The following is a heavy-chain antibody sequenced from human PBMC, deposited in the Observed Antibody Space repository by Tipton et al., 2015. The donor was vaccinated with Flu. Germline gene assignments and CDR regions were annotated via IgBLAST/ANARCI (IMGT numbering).Heavy chain of an antibody. J-gene: IGHJ3*02. Sequence: TLSLTCTVSGGSISSGGYYWCWIRQHPGKGLEWIGYMYYSGSTYYNPSLKSRVTISVDTSKNQFSLKLSSVTAADTAVYYCVRDVYGTDAFEIWGQGTKVTV. CDR2: MYYSGST. CDR3: VRDVYGTDAFEI. V-gene: IGHV4-31*03. D-gene: IGHD2-8*01. CDR1: GGSISSGGYY.